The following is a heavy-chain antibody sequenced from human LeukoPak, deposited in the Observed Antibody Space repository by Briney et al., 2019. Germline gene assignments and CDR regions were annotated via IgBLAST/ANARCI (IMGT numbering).Heavy chain of an antibody. V-gene: IGHV3-9*01. D-gene: IGHD7-27*01. J-gene: IGHJ3*02. Sequence: PGRSLRLSCAASGFTFDDYAMHWVRQAPGKGLEWVSGISWNSGSIGYADSVKGRFTISRDNAKNSLYLQMNSLRAGDTALYYCAKVGMGNAFDIWGQGTMVTVSS. CDR3: AKVGMGNAFDI. CDR1: GFTFDDYA. CDR2: ISWNSGSI.